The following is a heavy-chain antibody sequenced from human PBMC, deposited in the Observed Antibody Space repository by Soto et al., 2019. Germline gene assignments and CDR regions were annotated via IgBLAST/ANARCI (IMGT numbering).Heavy chain of an antibody. CDR3: ARDLSPGIAAAGGSPPFDY. Sequence: QPGGSLRLSCAASGFSFSDYAMSWVRRAPGKGLEWVSVISNGGGSTSYADSVKGRFTISRDNSKNTLYLQMNSLRAEDTAVYYCARDLSPGIAAAGGSPPFDYWGQGTLVTVSS. J-gene: IGHJ4*02. V-gene: IGHV3-23*01. CDR2: ISNGGGST. CDR1: GFSFSDYA. D-gene: IGHD6-13*01.